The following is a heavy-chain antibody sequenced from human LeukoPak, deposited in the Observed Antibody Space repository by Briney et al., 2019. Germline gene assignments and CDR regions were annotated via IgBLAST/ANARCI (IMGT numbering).Heavy chain of an antibody. CDR3: ARMAYDSGGLFHFDY. CDR1: GGSISNYY. D-gene: IGHD3-22*01. CDR2: IHYSGST. V-gene: IGHV4-59*08. J-gene: IGHJ4*02. Sequence: SETLSLTCTVSGGSISNYYWTWIRQPPGKGLEWIGYIHYSGSTNYNPSLKSRITISVDTSKTHFSLKLRSVTAADMAVYYCARMAYDSGGLFHFDYWGQGTLVTVSS.